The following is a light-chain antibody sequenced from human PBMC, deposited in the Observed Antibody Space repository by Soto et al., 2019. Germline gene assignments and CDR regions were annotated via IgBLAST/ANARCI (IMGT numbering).Light chain of an antibody. Sequence: EIVMTQSPATLSVSPGERATLFCRASQGVSTYLAWYQQKPGQAPRLLIYGPSTRATGIPARFSGSGSGTEFTLTISRLQSEDFAVYYCQQYYDWPLTFGGGTKVEVK. J-gene: IGKJ4*01. V-gene: IGKV3-15*01. CDR1: QGVSTY. CDR3: QQYYDWPLT. CDR2: GPS.